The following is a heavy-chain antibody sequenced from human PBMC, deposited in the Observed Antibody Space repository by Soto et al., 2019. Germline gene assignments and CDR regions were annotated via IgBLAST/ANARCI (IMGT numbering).Heavy chain of an antibody. CDR2: IGTAGDP. CDR3: ARDLRDCSGGSCYYGMDV. J-gene: IGHJ6*02. CDR1: GFTFSSYD. D-gene: IGHD2-15*01. Sequence: VQLVESGGGVVQPGRSLRLSCAASGFTFSSYDMHWVRQATGKGLEWVSAIGTAGDPYYPGSVKGRFTISRENAKNSLYLQMNSLRAGDTAVYYCARDLRDCSGGSCYYGMDVWGQGTTVTVSS. V-gene: IGHV3-13*05.